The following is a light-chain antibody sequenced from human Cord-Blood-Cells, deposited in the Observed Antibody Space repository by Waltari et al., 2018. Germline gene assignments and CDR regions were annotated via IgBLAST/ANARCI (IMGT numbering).Light chain of an antibody. J-gene: IGKJ1*01. CDR1: QSVSSSY. CDR2: GAS. CDR3: QQYGSSPPWT. Sequence: EIVLTQSPGTLSLSPGERATLSCRASQSVSSSYLAWYQQRPGQAPRLIIYGASSRATGIPDRFSGSGSGTGFTLTISRLEPEDFAVYYCQQYGSSPPWTFGQGTKVEIK. V-gene: IGKV3-20*01.